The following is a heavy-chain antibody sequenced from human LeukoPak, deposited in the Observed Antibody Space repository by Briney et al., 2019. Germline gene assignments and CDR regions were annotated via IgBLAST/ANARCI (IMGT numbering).Heavy chain of an antibody. Sequence: ASVKVSCKASGYTCTSDYMHWVRQAPGQGLEWMGIINPSGDRTSYAQKFQGRVTMTRDKSTSTVYMELSSLRSDDTAVYYCARGYSSGWFDYWGQGTLVSVSS. J-gene: IGHJ4*02. CDR1: GYTCTSDY. CDR3: ARGYSSGWFDY. D-gene: IGHD6-19*01. V-gene: IGHV1-46*01. CDR2: INPSGDRT.